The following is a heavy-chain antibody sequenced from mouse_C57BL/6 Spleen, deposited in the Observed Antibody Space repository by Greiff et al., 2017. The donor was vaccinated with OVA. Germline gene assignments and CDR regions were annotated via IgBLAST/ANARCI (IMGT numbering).Heavy chain of an antibody. CDR1: GYAFSSYW. CDR2: IYPGDGDT. Sequence: VQLQQSGAELVKPGASVKISCKASGYAFSSYWMNWVKQRPGKGLEWIGQIYPGDGDTNYNGKFKGKATLTADKSSSTAYMQLSSLTSEDSAVYFCARWALRGYFDYWGQGTTLTVSS. CDR3: ARWALRGYFDY. V-gene: IGHV1-80*01. J-gene: IGHJ2*01.